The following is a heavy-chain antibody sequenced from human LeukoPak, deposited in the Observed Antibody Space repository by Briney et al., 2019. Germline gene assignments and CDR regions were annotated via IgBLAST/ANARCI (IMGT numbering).Heavy chain of an antibody. V-gene: IGHV1-18*01. CDR1: GYTFTSYG. CDR2: ISAYNGNT. J-gene: IGHJ6*03. Sequence: ASVEVSCKASGYTFTSYGISWVRQAPGQGLEWMGWISAYNGNTNYAQKLQGRVTMTTDTSTSTAYMELRSLRSDDTAVYYCARGDSSSWYWRNYYYYYMDVWGKGTTVTVSS. D-gene: IGHD6-13*01. CDR3: ARGDSSSWYWRNYYYYYMDV.